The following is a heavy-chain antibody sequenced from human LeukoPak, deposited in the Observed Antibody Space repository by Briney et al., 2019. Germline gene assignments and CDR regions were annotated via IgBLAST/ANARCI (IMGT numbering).Heavy chain of an antibody. J-gene: IGHJ4*02. V-gene: IGHV3-23*01. Sequence: GGSLRLSCAASGFTFSSYAMSWVRQAPGKGLEGVADISDSGGLTHYADSVKGRFTISRDNSNNTSYLQVNSLRAEDTAVYYCAKGKVQQWGVPEYWGQGTLLTVSS. CDR3: AKGKVQQWGVPEY. CDR2: ISDSGGLT. CDR1: GFTFSSYA. D-gene: IGHD1-26*01.